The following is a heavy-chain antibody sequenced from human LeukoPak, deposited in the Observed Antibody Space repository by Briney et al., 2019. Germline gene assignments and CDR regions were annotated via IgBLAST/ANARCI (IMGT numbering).Heavy chain of an antibody. CDR3: ARLGNYYDSSGYYYVRY. CDR2: IYHSGST. V-gene: IGHV4-38-2*02. D-gene: IGHD3-22*01. J-gene: IGHJ4*02. Sequence: PSETLSLTCTVSGYSISSGYYWGWIRQPPGKGLEWIVNIYHSGSTYYNPSLKSRVTISVDTSKNQFSLELSSVTAADTAVYYCARLGNYYDSSGYYYVRYWGQGTLVTVSS. CDR1: GYSISSGYY.